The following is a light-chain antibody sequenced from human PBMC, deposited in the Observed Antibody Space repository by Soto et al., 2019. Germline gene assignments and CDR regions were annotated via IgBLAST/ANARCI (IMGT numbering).Light chain of an antibody. J-gene: IGKJ4*01. CDR2: GAS. V-gene: IGKV3-15*01. CDR1: QSVSSN. Sequence: IVXXQSXXTXSVSPGXXXXLXXXXSQSVSSNLAWYQQKPGQAPRLLIYGASTRATGIPARFSGSGSGTEFTLTISSLQSEDFAVYYCQQYNNWPLTFGGGTKV. CDR3: QQYNNWPLT.